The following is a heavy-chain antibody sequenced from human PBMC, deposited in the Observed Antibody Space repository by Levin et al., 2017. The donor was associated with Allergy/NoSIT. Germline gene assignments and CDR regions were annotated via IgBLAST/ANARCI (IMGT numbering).Heavy chain of an antibody. CDR3: ARERVRGGSSFDY. Sequence: GGSLRLSCAASGFTFSSYSINWVRQAPGKGLEWVSYISSSSSTIYYADSVKGRFTVSSDNAKNSLYLQMNSLRAEDTAVYYCARERVRGGSSFDYWGQGTLVTVSS. J-gene: IGHJ4*02. CDR1: GFTFSSYS. V-gene: IGHV3-48*01. D-gene: IGHD2-15*01. CDR2: ISSSSSTI.